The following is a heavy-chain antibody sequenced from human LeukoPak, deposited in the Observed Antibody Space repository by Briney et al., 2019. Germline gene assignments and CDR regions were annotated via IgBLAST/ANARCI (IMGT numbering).Heavy chain of an antibody. V-gene: IGHV1-18*01. CDR3: ARDPGSSSWTPFDY. Sequence: GASVKVSFKGSGYTFTSYGISWVRQAPGRGREGMGWISAYNGNTNYAQKLQGRGTMTTDPSTSTAYMELRSLRSDDTAVYYCARDPGSSSWTPFDYWGQGTLVTVSS. CDR2: ISAYNGNT. CDR1: GYTFTSYG. D-gene: IGHD6-13*01. J-gene: IGHJ4*02.